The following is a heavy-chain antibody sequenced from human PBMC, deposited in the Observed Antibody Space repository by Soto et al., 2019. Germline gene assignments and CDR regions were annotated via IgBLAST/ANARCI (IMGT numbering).Heavy chain of an antibody. CDR1: GFTFSTYW. Sequence: EVQLVESGGGLVQPGGSLRLSCAASGFTFSTYWMTWVRQPPGEGLEWVAKMDQDGSETYYVDSVRGRFTVSRDNANNSLYFQIKSPRVADTGLCYCVCGGNFFIYWGQGTLFTVSP. D-gene: IGHD3-16*01. CDR3: VCGGNFFIY. CDR2: MDQDGSET. V-gene: IGHV3-7*01. J-gene: IGHJ4*02.